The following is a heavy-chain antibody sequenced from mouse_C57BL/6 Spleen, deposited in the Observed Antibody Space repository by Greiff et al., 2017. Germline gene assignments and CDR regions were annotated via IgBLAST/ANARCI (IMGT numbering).Heavy chain of an antibody. CDR1: YFAFMARA. CDR3: ARSATVVDHWYFDV. D-gene: IGHD1-1*01. J-gene: IGHJ1*03. V-gene: IGHV1-49*01. Sequence: LQQSGAELVSPGSSVTLSCKDSYFAFMARAMHWVKQRPGHGLEWRGAFTMYSDATEYSENFKGKATLTANTSATTAYMELSRPTSEDSAVFYGARSATVVDHWYFDVWGTGTTVTVSS. CDR2: FTMYSDAT.